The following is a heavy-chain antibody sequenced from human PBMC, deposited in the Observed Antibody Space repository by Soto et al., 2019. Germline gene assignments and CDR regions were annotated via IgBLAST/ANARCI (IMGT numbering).Heavy chain of an antibody. J-gene: IGHJ4*02. CDR2: IYWDDDR. CDR3: ARRLSCDYFDY. V-gene: IGHV2-5*02. D-gene: IGHD1-26*01. Sequence: QITLKESGPTLVKPKQTLTLTCTFSGFSLTSTGVGVGWIRQPPGKALEWLVVIYWDDDRLYSPSLENRLTIPKDTSKNQVVLTMTNMDPVDTGTYYCARRLSCDYFDYWGQGTLVTVSS. CDR1: GFSLTSTGVG.